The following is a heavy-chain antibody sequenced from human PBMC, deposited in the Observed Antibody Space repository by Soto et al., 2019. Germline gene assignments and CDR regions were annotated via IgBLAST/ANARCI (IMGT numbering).Heavy chain of an antibody. Sequence: XGTLSLTCTVSGGSISSYYWSWIRQPPGKGLEWIGYIYYSGSTNYNPSLKSRVTISVDTSKNQFSLKLSSVTAADTAVYYCARELAGTDYWGQGTLVTVSS. J-gene: IGHJ4*02. CDR2: IYYSGST. V-gene: IGHV4-59*01. CDR1: GGSISSYY. CDR3: ARELAGTDY.